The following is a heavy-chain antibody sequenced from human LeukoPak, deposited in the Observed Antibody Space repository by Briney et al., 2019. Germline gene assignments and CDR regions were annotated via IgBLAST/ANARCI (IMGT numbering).Heavy chain of an antibody. CDR3: ATVEARPAQPGIAAAGRDY. J-gene: IGHJ4*02. CDR2: IRAYNGNT. V-gene: IGHV1-18*01. CDR1: GYTFSRYG. D-gene: IGHD6-13*01. Sequence: ASVKVSCKASGYTFSRYGISWVRQAPGQGLEWMGWIRAYNGNTNYAQKPQSRVTMITDTSTSTAYTELRSLRSDDTAVYYCATVEARPAQPGIAAAGRDYWGKGTLVTVAS.